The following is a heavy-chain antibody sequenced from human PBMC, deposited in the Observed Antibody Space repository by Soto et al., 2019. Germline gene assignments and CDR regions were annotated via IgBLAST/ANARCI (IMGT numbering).Heavy chain of an antibody. J-gene: IGHJ5*02. Sequence: GGSLRLSCAASGFTFSSYGMHWVRQAPGKGLEWVAVISYDGSNKYYADSVKGRFTISRDNSKNTLYLQMNSLRAEDTAVYYCAKDNLTPGIAAAATYNWFDPWGQGTLVTVSS. CDR3: AKDNLTPGIAAAATYNWFDP. D-gene: IGHD6-13*01. CDR1: GFTFSSYG. CDR2: ISYDGSNK. V-gene: IGHV3-30*18.